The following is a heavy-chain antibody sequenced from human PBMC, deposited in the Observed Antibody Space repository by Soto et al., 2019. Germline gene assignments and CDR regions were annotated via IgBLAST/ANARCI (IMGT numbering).Heavy chain of an antibody. CDR2: IFHTGGT. V-gene: IGHV4-38-2*01. D-gene: IGHD2-15*01. CDR3: ARTWLEGGNPADDFDI. J-gene: IGHJ3*02. Sequence: PSETLSLTCAVSASSISSAYFWGWIRQPPGKGLEWIATIFHTGGTYYNPSLKSRVTISVDTSNNQFSLRLNSVTAADTALYFCARTWLEGGNPADDFDIWGQGTMVTVSS. CDR1: ASSISSAYF.